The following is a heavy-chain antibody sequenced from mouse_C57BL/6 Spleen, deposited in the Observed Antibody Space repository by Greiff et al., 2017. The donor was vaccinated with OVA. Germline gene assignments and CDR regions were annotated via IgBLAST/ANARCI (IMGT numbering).Heavy chain of an antibody. Sequence: QVQLQQPGAELVMPGASVKLSCKASGYTFTSYWMHWVKQMPGQGLEWIGEIDPSDSYTNYNQKFKGKSTLTVDKSSSTAYMQLSSLTSEDSAVYYCARGDYGSRAWFAYWGQGTLVTVSA. D-gene: IGHD1-1*01. V-gene: IGHV1-69*01. CDR1: GYTFTSYW. J-gene: IGHJ3*01. CDR3: ARGDYGSRAWFAY. CDR2: IDPSDSYT.